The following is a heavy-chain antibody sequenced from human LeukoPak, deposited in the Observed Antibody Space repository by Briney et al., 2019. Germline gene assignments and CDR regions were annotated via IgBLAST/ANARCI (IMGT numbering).Heavy chain of an antibody. CDR3: ARCSTASGGLDP. CDR1: SGSISTSNYY. V-gene: IGHV4-39*07. CDR2: IFYSGST. J-gene: IGHJ5*02. Sequence: SETLSLTCTVSSGSISTSNYYWGWVRQPPGKALEWIGNIFYSGSTYYNPSLKTRVTISVDTSKNQVSLKLSSVTAADTAMYYCARCSTASGGLDPWGQGTLVTVSS. D-gene: IGHD2-15*01.